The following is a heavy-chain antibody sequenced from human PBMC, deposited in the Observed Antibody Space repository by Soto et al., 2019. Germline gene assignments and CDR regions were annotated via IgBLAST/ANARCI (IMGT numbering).Heavy chain of an antibody. CDR2: IYYSGST. CDR1: GGSISSYY. V-gene: IGHV4-59*01. J-gene: IGHJ6*02. Sequence: SETLSLTCTVSGGSISSYYWSWIRQPPGKGLEWIGYIYYSGSTNYNPSLKSRVTISVDTSKNQFSLKLSSVTAADTAVYYCARVVGRQWPVAGGMDVWGQGTTVTVSS. D-gene: IGHD6-19*01. CDR3: ARVVGRQWPVAGGMDV.